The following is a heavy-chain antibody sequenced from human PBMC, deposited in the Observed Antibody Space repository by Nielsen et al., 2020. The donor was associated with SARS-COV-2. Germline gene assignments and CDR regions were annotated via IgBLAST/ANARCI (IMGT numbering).Heavy chain of an antibody. CDR1: GFTFHDYA. CDR2: ISGGSSTI. CDR3: AREAGAAAGTVNFEH. V-gene: IGHV3-48*04. Sequence: GESLKISCAASGFTFHDYAMHWVRQAPGKGLEWVAGISGGSSTIYYPDSVMGRFTISRDNAKNSLYLQMNSLRAEDTAVYYCAREAGAAAGTVNFEHWGQGTLVTVSS. D-gene: IGHD6-13*01. J-gene: IGHJ4*02.